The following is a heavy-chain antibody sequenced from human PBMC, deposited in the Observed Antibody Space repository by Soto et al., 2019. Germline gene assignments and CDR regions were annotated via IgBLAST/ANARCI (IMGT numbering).Heavy chain of an antibody. CDR2: IYSGGST. Sequence: EVQLVESGGGLIQPRGSLRLSCAASGFTVSSNYMSWVRQAPGKGLEWVSVIYSGGSTYYADSVKGRFTISRDNSKNTVHLQMNSLRAEDTAVYYCAREWELPNYYGMDVWGQGTTVTVSS. V-gene: IGHV3-53*01. J-gene: IGHJ6*02. CDR3: AREWELPNYYGMDV. CDR1: GFTVSSNY. D-gene: IGHD1-26*01.